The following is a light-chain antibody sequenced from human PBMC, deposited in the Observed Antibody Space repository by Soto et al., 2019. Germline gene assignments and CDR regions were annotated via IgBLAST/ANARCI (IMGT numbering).Light chain of an antibody. V-gene: IGLV2-8*01. Sequence: QSALTQPPSASGSPGQSVAISCTGTASDIGGYTFVSWYQQHPGKAPKLLIYDVNKRPSGVPDRFSGSKSGNTASLTVSGLQAEDEADYHCSAHGGTNPYVFGTGTKLTV. CDR3: SAHGGTNPYV. CDR1: ASDIGGYTF. J-gene: IGLJ1*01. CDR2: DVN.